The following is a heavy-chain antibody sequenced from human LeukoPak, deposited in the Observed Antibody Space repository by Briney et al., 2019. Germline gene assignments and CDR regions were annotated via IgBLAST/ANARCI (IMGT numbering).Heavy chain of an antibody. CDR2: INPNSGGT. V-gene: IGHV1-2*02. Sequence: ASVKVSCKASGYGFTDHYMHWVRQAPGQGLEWMGWINPNSGGTNYAQKFQGRVTMTRDTSISTAYMELSRLRSDDTAVYYCARASTRGIAVAGTRYWGQGTLVTVSS. CDR3: ARASTRGIAVAGTRY. J-gene: IGHJ4*02. CDR1: GYGFTDHY. D-gene: IGHD6-19*01.